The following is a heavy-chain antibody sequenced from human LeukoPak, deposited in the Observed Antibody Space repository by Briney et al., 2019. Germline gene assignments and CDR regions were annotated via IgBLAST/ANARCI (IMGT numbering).Heavy chain of an antibody. D-gene: IGHD3-9*01. V-gene: IGHV3-30-3*01. CDR2: ISYDGTSE. Sequence: GKSLRLSCAGSGFPFGSYAINWVRQAPGKGLEWLAVISYDGTSEYYADSVKGRFTISRDNSKSTSYLQMNSLRGDDTATYYCARIEVPYDILTGYLAHWGQGTLVTVSS. CDR1: GFPFGSYA. J-gene: IGHJ4*02. CDR3: ARIEVPYDILTGYLAH.